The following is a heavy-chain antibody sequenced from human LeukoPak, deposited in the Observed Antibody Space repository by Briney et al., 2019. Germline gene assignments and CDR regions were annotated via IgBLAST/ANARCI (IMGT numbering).Heavy chain of an antibody. CDR1: GFTFSSSG. CDR2: MSYDGSNR. J-gene: IGHJ4*02. D-gene: IGHD3-16*02. V-gene: IGHV3-30*02. CDR3: AKETRCSYSDY. Sequence: PGGSLRLSCAASGFTFSSSGMHWVRQAPGKGLEWVAFMSYDGSNRYYADSVKGRFTISRDNSKNTLYLQMNSLRAEDTAVYYCAKETRCSYSDYWGQATLVTVSS.